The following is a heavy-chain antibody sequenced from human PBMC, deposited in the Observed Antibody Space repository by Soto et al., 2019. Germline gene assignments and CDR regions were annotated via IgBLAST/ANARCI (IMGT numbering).Heavy chain of an antibody. V-gene: IGHV1-69*17. CDR2: IIPISGIA. J-gene: IGHJ6*02. Sequence: QVQLVQSGAEVKKPGSSVKVSCKASGGTFSSYAISWVRQDPGQGLEWMGGIIPISGIANYAQKFQGRVTITADKSTSTAYMELSSLRSEDTAVYYCASGYSLAQSRRPINYGMNVWGQGTTVTVSS. D-gene: IGHD5-18*01. CDR3: ASGYSLAQSRRPINYGMNV. CDR1: GGTFSSYA.